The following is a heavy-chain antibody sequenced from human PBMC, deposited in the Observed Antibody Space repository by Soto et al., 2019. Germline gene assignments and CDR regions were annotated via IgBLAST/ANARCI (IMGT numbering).Heavy chain of an antibody. J-gene: IGHJ4*02. D-gene: IGHD6-19*01. Sequence: PGGSLKLSCAASGFTFNSYAMSWVRQAPGKELEWVSAISGSGGSTYYADSVKGRFTISRDNSKNTLYLQMNSLRAEDTAVYYCAKELHTSSGWTQVIYWGQGTLVTVSS. CDR2: ISGSGGST. V-gene: IGHV3-23*01. CDR1: GFTFNSYA. CDR3: AKELHTSSGWTQVIY.